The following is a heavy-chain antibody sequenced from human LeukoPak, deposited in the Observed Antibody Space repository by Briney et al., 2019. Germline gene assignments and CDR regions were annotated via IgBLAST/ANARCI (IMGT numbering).Heavy chain of an antibody. V-gene: IGHV3-23*01. J-gene: IGHJ4*02. CDR3: ARRNIAAAALDY. D-gene: IGHD6-13*01. CDR1: GFTFSSYA. CDR2: ISGSGGST. Sequence: PGVSLRLSCAASGFTFSSYAMRWVRQAPGKGLEWVSAISGSGGSTYYADSVKGRFTISRDNSKNTLYLQMNSLRAEDTAVYYCARRNIAAAALDYWGQGTLVTVSS.